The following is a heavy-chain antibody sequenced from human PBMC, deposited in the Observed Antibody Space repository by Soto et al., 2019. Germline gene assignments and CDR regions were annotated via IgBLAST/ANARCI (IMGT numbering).Heavy chain of an antibody. CDR3: ARDTITGLFDY. D-gene: IGHD2-8*02. Sequence: PGGSLRLSCVASEFSFSTYNMNWVRQAPGKGLEWVSFISSTSSHIHYADSVKGRFTISRDNAKNSLYLQMNSLRAEDTAVYYCARDTITGLFDYWGQGTLVTVSS. CDR1: EFSFSTYN. CDR2: ISSTSSHI. J-gene: IGHJ4*02. V-gene: IGHV3-21*01.